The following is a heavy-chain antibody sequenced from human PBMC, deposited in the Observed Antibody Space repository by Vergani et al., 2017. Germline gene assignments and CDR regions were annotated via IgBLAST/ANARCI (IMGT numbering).Heavy chain of an antibody. CDR1: GGSISSSSYY. V-gene: IGHV4-39*01. D-gene: IGHD3-10*01. CDR3: ARHFPTYYYGSGSSTIDY. J-gene: IGHJ4*02. Sequence: QLQLQESGPGLLKPSETLSLTCTVSGGSISSSSYYWGWIRQPPGKGLEWIGSIYYSGTTYYNPPLKSRVTLSVDTSNNQSSLKLRSVTAADTAVDYCARHFPTYYYGSGSSTIDYWSEATLVTVSS. CDR2: IYYSGTT.